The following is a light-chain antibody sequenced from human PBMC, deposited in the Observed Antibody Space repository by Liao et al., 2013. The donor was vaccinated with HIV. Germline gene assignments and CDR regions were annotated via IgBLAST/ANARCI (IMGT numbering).Light chain of an antibody. CDR2: QDN. J-gene: IGLJ2*01. Sequence: SYELTQPPSVSVSPGQTANITCSGDKLGDKYVCWYQQKPGQSPVLLICQDNIRPSGIPERFSGSNSGNTATLTISGTQPVDEAEYFCQAWDSSAEVVFGGGTTLTVL. CDR1: KLGDKY. V-gene: IGLV3-1*01. CDR3: QAWDSSAEVV.